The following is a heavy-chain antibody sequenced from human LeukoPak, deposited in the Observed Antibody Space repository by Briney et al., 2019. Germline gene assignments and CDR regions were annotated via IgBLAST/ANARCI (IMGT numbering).Heavy chain of an antibody. CDR2: ISAYNGNT. CDR3: ARDGCSSTSCYNAFDI. J-gene: IGHJ3*02. D-gene: IGHD2-2*01. CDR1: GYTFTSYG. Sequence: GASVKVSCKASGYTFTSYGISWVRQAPGQGLEWMGWISAYNGNTNYAQKLQGRVTMTTDTSTSTAYMELRSLRSEDTAVYYCARDGCSSTSCYNAFDIWGQGTMVTVSS. V-gene: IGHV1-18*01.